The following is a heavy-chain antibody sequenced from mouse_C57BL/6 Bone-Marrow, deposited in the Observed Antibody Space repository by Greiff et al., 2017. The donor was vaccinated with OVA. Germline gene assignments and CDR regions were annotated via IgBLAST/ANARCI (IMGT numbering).Heavy chain of an antibody. V-gene: IGHV1-64*01. J-gene: IGHJ1*03. D-gene: IGHD2-3*01. CDR1: GYTFTSYW. CDR2: IHPNSGST. Sequence: QVQLQQSGAELVKPGASVKLSCKASGYTFTSYWMHWVKQRPGQGLEWIGMIHPNSGSTNYNEKFKSKATLTVDKSSSTAYMQLSSLTSEDSAVYYCARGDGYYPNRYFDVWGTGTTVTVSS. CDR3: ARGDGYYPNRYFDV.